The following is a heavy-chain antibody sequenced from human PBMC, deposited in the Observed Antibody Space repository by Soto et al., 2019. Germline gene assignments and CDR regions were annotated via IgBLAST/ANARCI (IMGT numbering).Heavy chain of an antibody. CDR3: AKGGEVGGVLGDH. CDR1: GVAFSFYS. CDR2: ISYDGSYQ. D-gene: IGHD1-26*01. Sequence: VALLESGGGLVQPGGSLRLSCEVSGVAFSFYSMSWVRQAPGKGLEWVAFISYDGSYQYYADSVQGRLTITRDNSMNTLNMQLNSLRREDTAVYYCAKGGEVGGVLGDHWGQGTLVTVSS. V-gene: IGHV3-30*18. J-gene: IGHJ4*02.